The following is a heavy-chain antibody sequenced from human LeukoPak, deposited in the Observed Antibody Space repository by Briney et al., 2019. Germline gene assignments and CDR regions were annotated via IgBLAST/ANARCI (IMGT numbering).Heavy chain of an antibody. Sequence: ASVKVSCKASGYTFTGYYMHWVRQAPGQGLEWMGWINTNTGNPTYAQGFTGRFVFSLDTSVSTAYLQISSLKAEDTAVYYCARDAPYYYGSGSYWGNYFDYWGQGTLVTVSS. CDR1: GYTFTGYY. D-gene: IGHD3-10*01. V-gene: IGHV7-4-1*02. CDR2: INTNTGNP. CDR3: ARDAPYYYGSGSYWGNYFDY. J-gene: IGHJ4*02.